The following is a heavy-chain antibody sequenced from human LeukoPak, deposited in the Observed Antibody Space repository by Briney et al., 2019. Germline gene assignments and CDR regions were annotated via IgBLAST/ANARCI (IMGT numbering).Heavy chain of an antibody. V-gene: IGHV3-74*03. CDR2: IHSDGSRA. CDR3: AREVDAFDI. Sequence: PGGSLRLYCVAPGFTFTDSWMHWVRHAPRKGLVWVSQIHSDGSRAKYADSVRGRFSISIDSAKNTLYLQMSSLRVEDTAVYYCAREVDAFDIWGQGTMVTVSS. J-gene: IGHJ3*02. CDR1: GFTFTDSW.